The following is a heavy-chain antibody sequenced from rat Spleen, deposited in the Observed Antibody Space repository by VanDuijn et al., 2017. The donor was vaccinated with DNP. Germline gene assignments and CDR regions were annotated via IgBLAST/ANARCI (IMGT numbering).Heavy chain of an antibody. J-gene: IGHJ2*01. D-gene: IGHD4-3*01. Sequence: EVLLQESGPGLVKPSQSLSLTCSVSGYSITRNYRWNWIRKFPGNKLELMGDINSAGSTNHNPSLKSRISISRDTSKNQFFLQVNSVTTKDTATYYCASSRYNSDYYFDYWGQGVMVTVSS. CDR1: GYSITRNYR. CDR3: ASSRYNSDYYFDY. CDR2: INSAGST. V-gene: IGHV3-3*01.